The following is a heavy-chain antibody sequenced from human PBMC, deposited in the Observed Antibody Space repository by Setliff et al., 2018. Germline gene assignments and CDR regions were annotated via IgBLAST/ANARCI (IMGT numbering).Heavy chain of an antibody. CDR2: INWNGGST. J-gene: IGHJ4*02. D-gene: IGHD6-25*01. V-gene: IGHV3-20*04. CDR1: GFIFDDYG. Sequence: PGGSLRLSCAASGFIFDDYGMSWVRQAPGKGLEWVSGINWNGGSTGYADSVKGRFTISRDNARDSLYLQMNSLRAEDTAVYYCVRDTTSGWMLTNWGQGTLVTVSS. CDR3: VRDTTSGWMLTN.